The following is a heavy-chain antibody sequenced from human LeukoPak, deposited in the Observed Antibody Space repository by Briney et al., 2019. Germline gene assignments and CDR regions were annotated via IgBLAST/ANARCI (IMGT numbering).Heavy chain of an antibody. Sequence: SETLSLTCTVSGGSISSSSYYWGWIRQPPGKGLEWIGSIYYSGSTYYNPSLKSRVTISVDTSKNQFSLKLSSVTAADTAVYYCARLSQQLAPHYWGQGTLVTVSS. J-gene: IGHJ4*02. D-gene: IGHD6-13*01. CDR2: IYYSGST. CDR1: GGSISSSSYY. CDR3: ARLSQQLAPHY. V-gene: IGHV4-39*01.